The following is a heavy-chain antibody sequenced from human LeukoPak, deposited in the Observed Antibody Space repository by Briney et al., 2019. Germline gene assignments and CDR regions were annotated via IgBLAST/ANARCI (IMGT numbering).Heavy chain of an antibody. CDR2: ISYSGIT. V-gene: IGHV4-39*01. D-gene: IGHD2-2*01. Sequence: SETLSLTCTVSGGSISSSSYYWGWIRQPPGKGLEWIGSISYSGITYYTPSLRTRITISVDTSKNQFSLKLSSVTAADTAVYYCARHVRLWGCSSTRCPSNWFDPWGQGTLVTVSS. CDR3: ARHVRLWGCSSTRCPSNWFDP. CDR1: GGSISSSSYY. J-gene: IGHJ5*02.